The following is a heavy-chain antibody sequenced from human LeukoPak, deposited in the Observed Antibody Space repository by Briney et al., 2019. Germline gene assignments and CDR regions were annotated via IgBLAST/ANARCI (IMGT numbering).Heavy chain of an antibody. Sequence: SETQSLTCTVSGGSISSYYWTWIRQAPGKGLECIGYIYYSGITNYNPSLKSRVTMSVDTSTNQFSLKLSSVTAADTAVYYCASLSASYYGTYYFDFWGQGSLVTVSS. J-gene: IGHJ4*02. CDR2: IYYSGIT. D-gene: IGHD1-26*01. CDR1: GGSISSYY. V-gene: IGHV4-59*01. CDR3: ASLSASYYGTYYFDF.